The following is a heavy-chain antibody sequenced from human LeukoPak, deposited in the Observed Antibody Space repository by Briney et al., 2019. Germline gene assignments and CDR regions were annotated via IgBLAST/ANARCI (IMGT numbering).Heavy chain of an antibody. D-gene: IGHD3-3*01. V-gene: IGHV1-18*01. Sequence: WASVKVSCKASNNTFPSYGITWVRQAPGQGLEWMGWITAYNGDTYYAQKFQGRVTMTIDISTSTAYMDLRSLTLDDTAVYYCARSDFAVEIDYWGQGTLVTVSS. CDR1: NNTFPSYG. J-gene: IGHJ4*02. CDR3: ARSDFAVEIDY. CDR2: ITAYNGDT.